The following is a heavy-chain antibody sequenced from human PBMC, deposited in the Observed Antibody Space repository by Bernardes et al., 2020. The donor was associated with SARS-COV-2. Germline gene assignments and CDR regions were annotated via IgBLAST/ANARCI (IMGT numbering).Heavy chain of an antibody. D-gene: IGHD3-22*01. CDR2: IYYSGST. V-gene: IGHV4-59*01. CDR3: ARSTMIVGRHWCFDL. Sequence: SETLSLTCTVSGGSISSYYWSWIRQPPGKGLEWIGYIYYSGSTNYNPSLKSRVTISVDTSKNQFSLKLSSVTAADTAVYYCARSTMIVGRHWCFDLWGRGTLVTVSS. J-gene: IGHJ2*01. CDR1: GGSISSYY.